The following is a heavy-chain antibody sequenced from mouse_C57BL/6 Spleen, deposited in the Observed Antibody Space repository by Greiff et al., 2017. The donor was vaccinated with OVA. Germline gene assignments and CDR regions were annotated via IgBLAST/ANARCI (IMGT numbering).Heavy chain of an antibody. D-gene: IGHD1-1*01. V-gene: IGHV14-3*01. CDR2: IDPANGNT. CDR3: ASYYYISRDAY. J-gene: IGHJ3*01. Sequence: VQLKQSVAELVRPGASVKLSCTASGFNIKNTYMHWVKQRPEQGLEWIGRIDPANGNTKYAQKFKGKATITADTSSNTAYLQLSSLTSDDTAIYYCASYYYISRDAYWGQGTLVTVSA. CDR1: GFNIKNTY.